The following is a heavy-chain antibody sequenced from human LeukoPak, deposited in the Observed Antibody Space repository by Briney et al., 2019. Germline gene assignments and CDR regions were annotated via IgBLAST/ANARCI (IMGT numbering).Heavy chain of an antibody. D-gene: IGHD5-18*01. CDR3: ARVNGILDY. V-gene: IGHV3-7*01. J-gene: IGHJ4*02. Sequence: GGSLRLSCAASGFTFSSYWMSWVRQAPGKGLEWVANIRQDGGDEYYVDSVKGRFTISRDNAKNSLYLQMNVLRVEDTAVYYCARVNGILDYWGQGTLVTVSS. CDR1: GFTFSSYW. CDR2: IRQDGGDE.